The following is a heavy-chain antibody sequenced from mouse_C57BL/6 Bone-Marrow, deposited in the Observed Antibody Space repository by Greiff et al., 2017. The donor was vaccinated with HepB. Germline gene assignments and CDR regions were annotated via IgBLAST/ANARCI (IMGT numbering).Heavy chain of an antibody. CDR1: GFTFSDYG. CDR2: ISNLAYSI. Sequence: EVKLMESGGGLVQPGGSLKLSCAASGFTFSDYGMAWVRQAPRKGPEWVAFISNLAYSIYYADTVTGRFTISRENAKNTLYLKMSSLRSEDTAMYYCARQARYDGYQGGFAYWGQGTLVTVSA. CDR3: ARQARYDGYQGGFAY. J-gene: IGHJ3*01. D-gene: IGHD2-3*01. V-gene: IGHV5-15*01.